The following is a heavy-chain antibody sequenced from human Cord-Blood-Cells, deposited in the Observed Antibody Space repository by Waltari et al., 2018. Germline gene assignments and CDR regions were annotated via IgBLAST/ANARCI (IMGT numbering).Heavy chain of an antibody. D-gene: IGHD6-13*01. CDR1: GGSLSGYY. Sequence: QVQLQQWGAGLLKPSETLSLTCAVYGGSLSGYYWSWIRQPPGKGLEWIGEINHSGSTNYNPSLRRRVTISVDTSKNQFSLKLSSVTAADTAVYYCARVDSSSWLNWFDPWGQGTLVTVSS. V-gene: IGHV4-34*01. CDR3: ARVDSSSWLNWFDP. CDR2: INHSGST. J-gene: IGHJ5*02.